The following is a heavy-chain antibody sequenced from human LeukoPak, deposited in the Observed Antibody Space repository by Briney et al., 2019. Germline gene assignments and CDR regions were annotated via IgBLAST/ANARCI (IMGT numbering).Heavy chain of an antibody. CDR2: VDPEDGET. CDR1: GYTFTDYY. V-gene: IGHV1-69-2*01. D-gene: IGHD3-10*01. CDR3: ATGEYYGSGSYYYY. Sequence: GATVKISCKVSGYTFTDYYMHWVPQAPGKGLEWMGLVDPEDGETIYAEKFQGRVTITADTSTDTAYMELSSLRSEDTAAYYCATGEYYGSGSYYYYWGQGTLVTVSS. J-gene: IGHJ4*02.